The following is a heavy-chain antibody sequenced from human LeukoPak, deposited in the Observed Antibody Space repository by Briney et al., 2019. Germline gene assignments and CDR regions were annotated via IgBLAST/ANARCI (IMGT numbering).Heavy chain of an antibody. Sequence: PSETLSLTCTVSGGSISSGGYYWSWIRQPPGKGLEWIGYIYHSGSTYYNPSLKSRVTISVDRSKNQFSLKLSSVTAADTAVYYCARDVVGGTPLNYYYYMDVWGKGTTVTVSS. J-gene: IGHJ6*03. CDR3: ARDVVGGTPLNYYYYMDV. CDR1: GGSISSGGYY. D-gene: IGHD3-16*01. CDR2: IYHSGST. V-gene: IGHV4-30-2*01.